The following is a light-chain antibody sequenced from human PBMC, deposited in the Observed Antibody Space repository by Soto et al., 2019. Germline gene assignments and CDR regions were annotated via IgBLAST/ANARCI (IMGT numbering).Light chain of an antibody. CDR2: AAS. Sequence: IQLTQSPSSLSASVGDRVTITCRASQGISSYLAWYQQKPGKAPKLLIYAASTLQSGVPSRFSGSGSGTDFTLPISSLQPEDFATYYCQQLSSYPPVTFGQGTRLEIK. J-gene: IGKJ5*01. CDR1: QGISSY. CDR3: QQLSSYPPVT. V-gene: IGKV1-9*01.